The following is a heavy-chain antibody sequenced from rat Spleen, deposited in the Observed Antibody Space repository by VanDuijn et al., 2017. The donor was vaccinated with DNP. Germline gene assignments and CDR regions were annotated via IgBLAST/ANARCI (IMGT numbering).Heavy chain of an antibody. V-gene: IGHV5-25*01. CDR2: ISSSGGST. CDR1: GFTFSDYN. Sequence: EVQLVESGGGLVQPGRSLKLTCAASGFTFSDYNMAWVRQVPGKGLEWVASISSSGGSTYHPDSVKGRFTISRDNAKNTLHLQMNSLRSEDTATYYCAARAPGDYYYGGYFDYWGQGVMVTVSS. D-gene: IGHD1-6*01. CDR3: AARAPGDYYYGGYFDY. J-gene: IGHJ2*01.